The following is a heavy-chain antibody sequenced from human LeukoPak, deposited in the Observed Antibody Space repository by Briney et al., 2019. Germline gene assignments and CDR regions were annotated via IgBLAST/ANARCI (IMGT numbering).Heavy chain of an antibody. J-gene: IGHJ4*02. Sequence: ASVKVSCKASGYIFTGNYIHWVRQAPGQGLEWMGWINPKNGDTNFAQKFQGRVTMTRDTSISTAYMELSRLRSDDTAVYYCARRGHGYGSPFDYWGQGTLVTVSS. D-gene: IGHD5-18*01. CDR3: ARRGHGYGSPFDY. V-gene: IGHV1-2*02. CDR2: INPKNGDT. CDR1: GYIFTGNY.